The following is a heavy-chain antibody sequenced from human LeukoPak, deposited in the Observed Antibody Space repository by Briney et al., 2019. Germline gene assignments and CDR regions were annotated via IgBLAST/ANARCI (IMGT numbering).Heavy chain of an antibody. Sequence: SETLSLTCTVSGGSISRYYWSWIRQPPGKGLEWIGYIYTSGSTNYNPSLKSRVTISVDTSKNQFSLKLSSVTAADTAVYYCARQKRDWFDPWGQGTLSPSPQ. CDR3: ARQKRDWFDP. CDR2: IYTSGST. J-gene: IGHJ5*02. CDR1: GGSISRYY. V-gene: IGHV4-4*09.